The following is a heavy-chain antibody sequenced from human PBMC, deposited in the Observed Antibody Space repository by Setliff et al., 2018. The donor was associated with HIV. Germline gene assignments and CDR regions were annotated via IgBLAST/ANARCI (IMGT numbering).Heavy chain of an antibody. CDR2: INHGGST. CDR3: ARQDYCYDSSGYYRWWEPFSWYFDL. Sequence: SETLSLTCAVYGGSFSGYYWSWIRQPPGKGLEWIGEINHGGSTNYNPSLKSRVTISVDTSKNQFSLKLSSVTAADTAVYYCARQDYCYDSSGYYRWWEPFSWYFDLWGRGTLVTVSS. J-gene: IGHJ2*01. CDR1: GGSFSGYY. V-gene: IGHV4-34*01. D-gene: IGHD3-22*01.